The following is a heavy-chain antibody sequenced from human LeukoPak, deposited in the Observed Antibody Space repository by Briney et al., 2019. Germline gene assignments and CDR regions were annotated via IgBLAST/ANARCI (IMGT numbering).Heavy chain of an antibody. J-gene: IGHJ4*02. V-gene: IGHV3-23*01. Sequence: PGGSLRLSCAASGFTFSSYAMSWVRQAPGKGLEWVSAISGSGGSTYYADSVKGRFTISRDNSKNTLYLQMNSLRAEDTAVYYCAKDLQVGYYDGSGYWNYWGQGTLVTVSS. CDR2: ISGSGGST. CDR3: AKDLQVGYYDGSGYWNY. CDR1: GFTFSSYA. D-gene: IGHD3-22*01.